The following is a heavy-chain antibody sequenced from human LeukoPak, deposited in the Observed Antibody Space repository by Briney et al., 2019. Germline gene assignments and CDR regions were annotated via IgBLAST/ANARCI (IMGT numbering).Heavy chain of an antibody. CDR2: INWNGGST. CDR3: ARVDYYGSGSYTWGAFDI. D-gene: IGHD3-10*01. Sequence: GSLRLSCAASGFTFDDYDMSWVRQAPGKGLEWVSGINWNGGSTGYADSVKGRFTISRDNAKNSLYLQMNSLRAEDTALYHCARVDYYGSGSYTWGAFDIWGQGTMVTVSS. V-gene: IGHV3-20*01. J-gene: IGHJ3*02. CDR1: GFTFDDYD.